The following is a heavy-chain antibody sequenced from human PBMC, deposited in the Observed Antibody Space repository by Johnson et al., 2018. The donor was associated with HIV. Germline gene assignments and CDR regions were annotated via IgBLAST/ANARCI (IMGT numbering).Heavy chain of an antibody. J-gene: IGHJ3*02. CDR3: AKDMGEGDCEEWGGAFDI. CDR2: INWNGAST. CDR1: GFTFDDYG. Sequence: VQLVESGGGVVRPGGSLRLSCAASGFTFDDYGMSWVRQAPGKGLEWVSGINWNGASTGYPDSVKGRFTISRDNAKNSLYLQINGLRPEDTALFYCAKDMGEGDCEEWGGAFDIWGQGTLVTVSS. D-gene: IGHD1-26*01. V-gene: IGHV3-20*04.